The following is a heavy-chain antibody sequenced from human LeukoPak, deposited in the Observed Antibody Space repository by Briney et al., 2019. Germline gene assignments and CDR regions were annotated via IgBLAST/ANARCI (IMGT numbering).Heavy chain of an antibody. V-gene: IGHV3-23*01. J-gene: IGHJ4*02. CDR1: GFTFSTYG. Sequence: GGSLRLSCAASGFTFSTYGMTWVRQAPWKGLEWVSSIYGSGADTFYADSVKGRFTISRDNSKNTLYLRMNSLRAEDTALYYCTKTGRPAGVHPHNWGQGTLVTVSS. CDR3: TKTGRPAGVHPHN. D-gene: IGHD2-2*01. CDR2: IYGSGADT.